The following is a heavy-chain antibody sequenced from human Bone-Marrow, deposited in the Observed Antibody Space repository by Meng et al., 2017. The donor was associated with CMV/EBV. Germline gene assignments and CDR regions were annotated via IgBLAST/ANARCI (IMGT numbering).Heavy chain of an antibody. J-gene: IGHJ4*02. CDR3: ARMGLRFLEWSD. CDR2: IKPDGNEK. V-gene: IGHV3-7*01. CDR1: GFSFSSHS. D-gene: IGHD3-3*01. Sequence: GESLKISCAASGFSFSSHSMTWVRQAPGKGLEWVANIKPDGNEKSYVDSVKGRFTISRDNAKTSLYLQMNSLRGEDTAVYFCARMGLRFLEWSDWGQGTLVTVSS.